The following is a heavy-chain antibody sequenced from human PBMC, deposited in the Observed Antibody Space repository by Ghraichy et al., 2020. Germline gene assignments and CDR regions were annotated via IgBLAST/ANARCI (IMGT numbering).Heavy chain of an antibody. CDR2: ISGSGGST. V-gene: IGHV3-23*01. J-gene: IGHJ4*02. CDR3: ATESDSGGYYIDY. Sequence: GGSLRLSCAASGFTFSSYAMNWVRQAPGKGLEWVSGISGSGGSTYYADSVKGRFTISRDNSKNTLYLQMNSLRAEDTAVYYCATESDSGGYYIDYWGQGTLVTVSS. D-gene: IGHD3-22*01. CDR1: GFTFSSYA.